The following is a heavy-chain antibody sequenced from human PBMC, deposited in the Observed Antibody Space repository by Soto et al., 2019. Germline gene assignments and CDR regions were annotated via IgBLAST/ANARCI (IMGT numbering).Heavy chain of an antibody. V-gene: IGHV1-2*04. CDR2: INPNSGGT. Sequence: ASVKVSCKASGYTFTGYYMRWVRQAPGQGLEWMGWINPNSGGTNYAQKFQGWVTMTRDTSISTAYMELSRLRSDDTAVYYCARTTDPTVTIGPNHYGMDVWGQGTTVTVSS. CDR1: GYTFTGYY. CDR3: ARTTDPTVTIGPNHYGMDV. D-gene: IGHD4-4*01. J-gene: IGHJ6*02.